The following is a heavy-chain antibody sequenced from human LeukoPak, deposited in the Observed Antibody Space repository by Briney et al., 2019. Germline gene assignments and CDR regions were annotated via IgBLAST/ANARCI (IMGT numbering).Heavy chain of an antibody. D-gene: IGHD1-1*01. CDR1: GGSISSSNW. J-gene: IGHJ2*01. V-gene: IGHV4-4*02. CDR2: IYHSGST. CDR3: ARPHDGSYWYFDL. Sequence: SETLSLTCAVSGGSISSSNWWSWVRQPPGKGLEWIGEIYHSGSTNYNPSLKSRVTISVDKSKNQFSLKLSSVTAADTAVYYCARPHDGSYWYFDLWGRGTLVTVSS.